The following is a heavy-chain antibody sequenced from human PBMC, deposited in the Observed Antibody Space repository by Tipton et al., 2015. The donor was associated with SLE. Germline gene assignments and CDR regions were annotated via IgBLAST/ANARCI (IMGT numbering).Heavy chain of an antibody. V-gene: IGHV4-59*01. CDR2: IYYSGST. CDR1: GGSISSYY. J-gene: IGHJ6*03. Sequence: TLSLTCTVSGGSISSYYWSWIRQPPGKGLEWIGYIYYSGSTYYNPSLKSRVTISVDTSKNQFSLKLSSVTAADTAVYYCARGLSSSWYDTKYYYMDVWGKGTTVTVSS. D-gene: IGHD6-13*01. CDR3: ARGLSSSWYDTKYYYMDV.